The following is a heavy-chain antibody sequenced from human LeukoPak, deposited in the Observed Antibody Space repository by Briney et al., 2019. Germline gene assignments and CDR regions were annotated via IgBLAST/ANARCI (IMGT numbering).Heavy chain of an antibody. D-gene: IGHD5-24*01. J-gene: IGHJ4*02. Sequence: ASATVSCKASGYTFTSYNMHWVRQAPGQGLEWMGIINPSGGSTSYAQKFEGRVTMTRDTSTSTVYMELSSLRSEDTAVYYCARLDGYNVFDYWGQGTLVTVSS. CDR1: GYTFTSYN. CDR2: INPSGGST. CDR3: ARLDGYNVFDY. V-gene: IGHV1-46*01.